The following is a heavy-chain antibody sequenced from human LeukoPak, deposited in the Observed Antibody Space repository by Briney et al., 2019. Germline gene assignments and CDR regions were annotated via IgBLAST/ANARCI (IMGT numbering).Heavy chain of an antibody. D-gene: IGHD2-15*01. J-gene: IGHJ4*02. Sequence: SETLSLTCTVSGGSISSSSYYWGWIRQPPGKGLEWIGSIYYSGSTYYNPSLKSRVTISVDTSKNQFSLKLSSVTAADTAVYYCARVLTTGYCSGGSCYSIFDYWGQGTLVTVSS. CDR2: IYYSGST. CDR3: ARVLTTGYCSGGSCYSIFDY. V-gene: IGHV4-39*07. CDR1: GGSISSSSYY.